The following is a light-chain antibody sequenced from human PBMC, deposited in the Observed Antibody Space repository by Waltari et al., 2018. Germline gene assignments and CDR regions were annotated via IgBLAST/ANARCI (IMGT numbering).Light chain of an antibody. CDR2: TVS. V-gene: IGKV1-12*01. J-gene: IGKJ1*01. CDR3: QQASGLPWT. CDR1: QAISNW. Sequence: DIQMTQYPSSVSASVGDRVTITGRARQAISNWLAWYQQKSGKAPKLLIHTVSTLQIGFPPRCSGSGSETDFTLTISSLEPEDCATFFCQQASGLPWTFGHGTKVE.